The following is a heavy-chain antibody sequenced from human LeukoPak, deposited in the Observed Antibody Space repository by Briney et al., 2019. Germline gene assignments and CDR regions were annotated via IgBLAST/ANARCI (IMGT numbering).Heavy chain of an antibody. D-gene: IGHD2-8*02. Sequence: SETLSLTCTVSWGHINRYYWLCLRQPPGKGLEWIGYIYYSGSTNYNPSLKSRVTISVDTSKNQFSLKLNSVTAADTAVYYCARTLLGRLFDYWGQGTLVTVSS. V-gene: IGHV4-59*08. CDR1: WGHINRYY. J-gene: IGHJ4*02. CDR3: ARTLLGRLFDY. CDR2: IYYSGST.